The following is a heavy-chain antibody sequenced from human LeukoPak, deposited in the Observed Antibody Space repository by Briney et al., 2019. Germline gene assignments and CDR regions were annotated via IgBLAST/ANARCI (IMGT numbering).Heavy chain of an antibody. V-gene: IGHV1-18*01. CDR1: GYTFTSYG. J-gene: IGHJ5*02. CDR3: ARMYYDFWSGYPTNWFDP. D-gene: IGHD3-3*01. CDR2: ISAYNGNT. Sequence: ASVKVSCKASGYTFTSYGISWVRQAPGQGLEWMGWISAYNGNTNYAQKLQGRVTMTTDTSTSTAYMELRSLRSDDTAVYYCARMYYDFWSGYPTNWFDPWGQGTLVTVSS.